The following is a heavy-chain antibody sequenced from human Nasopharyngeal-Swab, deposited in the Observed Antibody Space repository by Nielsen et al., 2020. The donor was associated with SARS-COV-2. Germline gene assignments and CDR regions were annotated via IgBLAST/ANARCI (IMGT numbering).Heavy chain of an antibody. V-gene: IGHV3-23*01. Sequence: GGSLRLSCAASGFTFSSYAMSWVRKAPGKGLEWVSAISGSGGSTYYADSVKGRFIISRDNSKNTLYLQMNSLRAEDTAVYYCAKYDEIEWRIVVVTAGFDYWGQGTLVTVSS. CDR1: GFTFSSYA. CDR3: AKYDEIEWRIVVVTAGFDY. J-gene: IGHJ4*02. D-gene: IGHD2-21*02. CDR2: ISGSGGST.